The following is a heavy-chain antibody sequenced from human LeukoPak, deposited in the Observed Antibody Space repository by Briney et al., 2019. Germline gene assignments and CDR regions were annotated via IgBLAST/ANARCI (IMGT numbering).Heavy chain of an antibody. CDR1: GFTFSSYA. J-gene: IGHJ4*02. CDR3: ARLSYYYDVSGNLFDY. CDR2: IYYRGTT. D-gene: IGHD3-22*01. Sequence: PGGSLRLSCAASGFTFSSYAMSWVRQAPGKGLEWIGAIYYRGTTSYNPSLKSRAIISVDTSKNQFSLKLSSVTAADTALYYCARLSYYYDVSGNLFDYWGQGILVTISS. V-gene: IGHV4-39*01.